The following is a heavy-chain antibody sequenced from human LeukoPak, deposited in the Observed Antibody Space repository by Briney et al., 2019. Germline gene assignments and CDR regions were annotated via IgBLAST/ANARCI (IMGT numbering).Heavy chain of an antibody. CDR1: GYSFTNYW. CDR3: ARHYSLLASGGDGDYVWVDY. CDR2: IYPGDSDT. V-gene: IGHV5-51*01. D-gene: IGHD4-17*01. Sequence: GESLKISCKSSGYSFTNYWIAWVRQMPGKGLEWMGIIYPGDSDTRYSPSFQGQVTISADKPISTAYLQWSSLKASDTAMYYCARHYSLLASGGDGDYVWVDYWGQGTLVTVSS. J-gene: IGHJ4*02.